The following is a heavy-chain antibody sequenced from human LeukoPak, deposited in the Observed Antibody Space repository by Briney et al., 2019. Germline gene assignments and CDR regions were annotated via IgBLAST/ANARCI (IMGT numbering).Heavy chain of an antibody. Sequence: GRSLRLSCAASGFTFSSYGMHWVREAPGKGLEWVAVISYDGSNKYYADSVKGRFTISRDNSKNTLYLQMNSLRAEDTAVYYCAKDGDYWGQGTLVTVSS. J-gene: IGHJ4*02. V-gene: IGHV3-30*18. CDR1: GFTFSSYG. CDR3: AKDGDY. CDR2: ISYDGSNK.